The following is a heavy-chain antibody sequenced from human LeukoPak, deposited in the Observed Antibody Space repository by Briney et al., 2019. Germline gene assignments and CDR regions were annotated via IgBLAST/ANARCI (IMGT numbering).Heavy chain of an antibody. CDR1: GFTFSSYS. D-gene: IGHD1-1*01. CDR3: ARIGTTGILIRVYYFGY. CDR2: ISGSCGST. Sequence: GGSLRLSCAASGFTFSSYSMNWVRQAPGKGLEWVSAISGSCGSTYYADSVKGRFTISRDNSKNTLYLQMNSLRAEDTAVYYCARIGTTGILIRVYYFGYWGQGTLVTVSS. J-gene: IGHJ4*02. V-gene: IGHV3-23*01.